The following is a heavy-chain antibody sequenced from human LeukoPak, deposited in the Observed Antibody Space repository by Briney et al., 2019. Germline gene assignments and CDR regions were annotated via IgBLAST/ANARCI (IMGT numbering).Heavy chain of an antibody. CDR2: ISGSGGST. CDR1: GFTFSSYA. D-gene: IGHD3-22*01. V-gene: IGHV3-23*01. J-gene: IGHJ1*01. CDR3: AKDQIYYDSSGYNGLAEYFQH. Sequence: LTGASLRLSCAASGFTFSSYAMSWVRQAPGKGLEWVSAISGSGGSTYYADSVKGRFTISRDNSKNTLYLQMNSLRAEDTAVYYCAKDQIYYDSSGYNGLAEYFQHWGQGTLVTVSS.